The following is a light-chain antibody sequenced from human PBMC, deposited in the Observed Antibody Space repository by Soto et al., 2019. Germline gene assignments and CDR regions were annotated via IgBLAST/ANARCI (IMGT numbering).Light chain of an antibody. CDR3: CSYAGIVI. Sequence: QSALTQPRSVSGSPGQSVTISCTGTSSDVGGYNSVSWYQHHPGKAPKLMIFDVSKRPSGVPDRFSGSKSGNTASLTISGLQAEDEADYYCCSYAGIVIFGGGTKVTVL. V-gene: IGLV2-11*01. J-gene: IGLJ2*01. CDR2: DVS. CDR1: SSDVGGYNS.